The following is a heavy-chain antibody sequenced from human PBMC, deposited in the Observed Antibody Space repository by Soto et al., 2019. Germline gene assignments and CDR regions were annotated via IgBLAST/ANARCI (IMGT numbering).Heavy chain of an antibody. V-gene: IGHV5-10-1*01. CDR3: ARQTGGYSYGYYYYYGMDV. Sequence: GESLKISCKGSGYSFTSYWISWVRQMPGKGLEWMGRIDPSDSYTNYSPSFQGHVTISADKSISTAYLQWSSLKASDTAMYYCARQTGGYSYGYYYYYGMDVWGQGTTVTVSS. J-gene: IGHJ6*02. D-gene: IGHD5-18*01. CDR1: GYSFTSYW. CDR2: IDPSDSYT.